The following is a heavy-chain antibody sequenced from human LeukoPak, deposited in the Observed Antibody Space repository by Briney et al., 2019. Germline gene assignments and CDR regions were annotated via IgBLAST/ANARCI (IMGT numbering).Heavy chain of an antibody. CDR1: GYTFTGYY. Sequence: GASVKVSCKASGYTFTGYYMHWVRQAPGQGLEWMGWINPNSGGTNYAQKFQGRVTMTRDTSISTAYMELSRLRSDDTAVYYCARTPRASSSSWPFFDYWGQGTLVTVSS. CDR3: ARTPRASSSSWPFFDY. CDR2: INPNSGGT. J-gene: IGHJ4*02. D-gene: IGHD6-13*01. V-gene: IGHV1-2*02.